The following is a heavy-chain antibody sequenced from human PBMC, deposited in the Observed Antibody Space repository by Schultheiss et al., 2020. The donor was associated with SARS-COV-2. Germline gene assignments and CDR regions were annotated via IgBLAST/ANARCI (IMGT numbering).Heavy chain of an antibody. V-gene: IGHV4-59*01. CDR1: GGSIGTYY. CDR2: IYHSGTT. J-gene: IGHJ5*02. CDR3: ARAKYDFWSNYNWFDP. D-gene: IGHD3-3*01. Sequence: SETLSLTCTVSGGSIGTYYWHWIRQSLGKGLQYIGYIYHSGTTNYNPSLRSRVSISLDTSKNQFSLKLSSVTAADTAVYYCARAKYDFWSNYNWFDPWGQGTLVTVSS.